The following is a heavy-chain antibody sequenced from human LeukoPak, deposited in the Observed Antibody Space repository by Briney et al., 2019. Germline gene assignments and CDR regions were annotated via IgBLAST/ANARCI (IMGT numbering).Heavy chain of an antibody. D-gene: IGHD3-10*01. CDR2: IGTAGDT. Sequence: GGSRRLSCAASGFTFSSYDMHWVRQATGKGLEWVSAIGTAGDTYYPGSVKGRFTISRENAKNSLYLEMNSLRAGDTAVYYCARGVRVTMVRGVFDAFDIWGQGTMVTVSS. J-gene: IGHJ3*02. V-gene: IGHV3-13*01. CDR3: ARGVRVTMVRGVFDAFDI. CDR1: GFTFSSYD.